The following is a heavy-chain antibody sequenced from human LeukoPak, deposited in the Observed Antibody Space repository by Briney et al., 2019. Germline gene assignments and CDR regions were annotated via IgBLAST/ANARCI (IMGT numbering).Heavy chain of an antibody. CDR1: GFTFSSYG. V-gene: IGHV3-30*02. CDR3: AKDHQQLVHYYYYYMDV. Sequence: GGSLRLSCAASGFTFSSYGMHWVRQAPGKGLEWVAFIRYDGSNKYYADPVKGRFTISRDNSKNTLYLQMNSLRAEDTAVYYCAKDHQQLVHYYYYYMDVWGKGTTVTVSS. J-gene: IGHJ6*03. D-gene: IGHD6-13*01. CDR2: IRYDGSNK.